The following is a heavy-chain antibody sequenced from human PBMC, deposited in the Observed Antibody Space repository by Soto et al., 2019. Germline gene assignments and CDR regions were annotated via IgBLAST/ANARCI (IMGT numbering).Heavy chain of an antibody. D-gene: IGHD2-8*01. CDR1: GTSISSHY. CDR2: IHYSGTT. Sequence: SETLSLTCTVSGTSISSHYWSWIRQPPGKGLEWIANIHYSGTTNYNPSLASRVTLSVDTSKNQFSLKMTSVTAADRAMYFCARYNSYAIDYWGRGTRVTVSS. CDR3: ARYNSYAIDY. V-gene: IGHV4-59*11. J-gene: IGHJ4*02.